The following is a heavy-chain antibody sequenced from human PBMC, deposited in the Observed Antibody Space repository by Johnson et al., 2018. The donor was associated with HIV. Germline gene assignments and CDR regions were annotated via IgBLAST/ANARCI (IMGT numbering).Heavy chain of an antibody. CDR3: AARGYSAYDPMFLDI. CDR2: ISYDGKNK. Sequence: QVQLVESGGGLVKPGGSLRLSCAASGFTFDDYAMHWVRQAPGKGLAWVAVISYDGKNKYFGDSVKGRFTISRDNAKNSLYLQMSSLRGEDTALYYCAARGYSAYDPMFLDIWGQGTMVTVSS. D-gene: IGHD5-12*01. CDR1: GFTFDDYA. V-gene: IGHV3-30*03. J-gene: IGHJ3*02.